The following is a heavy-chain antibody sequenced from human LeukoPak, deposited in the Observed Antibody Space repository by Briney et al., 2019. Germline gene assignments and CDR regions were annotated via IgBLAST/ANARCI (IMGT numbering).Heavy chain of an antibody. J-gene: IGHJ6*02. CDR3: AKDAGMDV. V-gene: IGHV3-30*18. Sequence: GRSLRLSCAASGFTFSSYGMHWVRQAPGKGLEWVAVISYDGSNKYYVDSVKGRFTISRDNSKNTLYLQMNSLRAEDTAVYYCAKDAGMDVWGQGTTVTVSS. CDR1: GFTFSSYG. CDR2: ISYDGSNK.